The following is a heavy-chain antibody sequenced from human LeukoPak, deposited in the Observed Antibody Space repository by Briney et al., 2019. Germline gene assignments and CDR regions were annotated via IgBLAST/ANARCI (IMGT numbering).Heavy chain of an antibody. CDR3: TRLSTPNLYYFDY. CDR2: IKPNCGGT. CDR1: VYTFTGYY. D-gene: IGHD3-16*02. J-gene: IGHJ4*02. V-gene: IGHV1-2*02. Sequence: ASVKVSCQASVYTFTGYYMHWVRQAPGHGLEWIGWIKPNCGGTYYEQKFQGRVSMTRDTSIRTDYMEVSRLRSDDSAMYYCTRLSTPNLYYFDYWGQGTLVTVSS.